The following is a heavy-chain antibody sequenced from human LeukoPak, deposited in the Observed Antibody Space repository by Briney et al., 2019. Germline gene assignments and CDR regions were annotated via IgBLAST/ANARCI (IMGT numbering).Heavy chain of an antibody. CDR3: ARLMGTVTTYDY. CDR1: GFTFSNHW. D-gene: IGHD1-7*01. CDR2: ITPDGSGD. Sequence: PXXSLRLACAASGFTFSNHWMSWVRQAPGKGLEWVASITPDGSGDHYMDSVKGRFTVSRDNAENSLYLQMNSLGAEDAAIYYCARLMGTVTTYDYWGQGTLVTVSS. J-gene: IGHJ4*02. V-gene: IGHV3-7*01.